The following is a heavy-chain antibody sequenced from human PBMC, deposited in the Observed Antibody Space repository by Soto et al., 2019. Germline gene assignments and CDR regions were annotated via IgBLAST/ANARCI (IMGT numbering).Heavy chain of an antibody. CDR2: ISSRSTNI. J-gene: IGHJ4*02. CDR3: AKFTEPGYSSIWYYFEY. D-gene: IGHD6-19*01. V-gene: IGHV3-21*06. CDR1: GFTFSGYS. Sequence: GGSLRLSCVGSGFTFSGYSMAWVRQAPGRGLEWVASISSRSTNIDYADSVKGRFTISRDNAKNLVSLQMSSLRGEDTALYYCAKFTEPGYSSIWYYFEYWGQGTPVTVSS.